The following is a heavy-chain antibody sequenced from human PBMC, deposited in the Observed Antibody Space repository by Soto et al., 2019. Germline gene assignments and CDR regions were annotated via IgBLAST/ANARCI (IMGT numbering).Heavy chain of an antibody. CDR3: ARDLGRFYYYGMDV. CDR1: GGSVSSGSYY. Sequence: SETLSLTCTVSGGSVSSGSYYWSWIRHPPGKGLEWIGYIYYSGSTNYNPSLKSRVTISVDTSKNQFSLKLSSVTAADTAVYYCARDLGRFYYYGMDVWGQGTTVTVSS. CDR2: IYYSGST. J-gene: IGHJ6*02. V-gene: IGHV4-61*01.